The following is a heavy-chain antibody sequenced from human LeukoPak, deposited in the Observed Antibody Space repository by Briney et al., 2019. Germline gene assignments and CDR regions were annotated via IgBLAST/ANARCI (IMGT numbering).Heavy chain of an antibody. V-gene: IGHV4-38-2*02. Sequence: PSETLSLTCTVSGYSISSGYYWGWIRQPPGKGLEWIGSNYHSGSTYYNPSLKSRVTISVDTSKNQFSLKLSSVTAADTAVYYCARESYYDSSGYYYSHDYWGQGTLVTVSS. CDR2: NYHSGST. D-gene: IGHD3-22*01. CDR1: GYSISSGYY. J-gene: IGHJ4*02. CDR3: ARESYYDSSGYYYSHDY.